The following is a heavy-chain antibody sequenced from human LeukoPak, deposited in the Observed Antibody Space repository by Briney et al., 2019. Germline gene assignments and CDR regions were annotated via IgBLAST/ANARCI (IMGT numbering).Heavy chain of an antibody. Sequence: GGSLRLSCAASGVIISSYAMSWVRQAPGKGLEGVSAINGRGDSPYYADFLKGRFTISRDNSKSTVYLQMNSLRTEDTAVYYRAKDRVSPGFNWFDPWGQGTLVTVSS. CDR1: GVIISSYA. J-gene: IGHJ5*02. D-gene: IGHD2/OR15-2a*01. CDR2: INGRGDSP. V-gene: IGHV3-23*01. CDR3: AKDRVSPGFNWFDP.